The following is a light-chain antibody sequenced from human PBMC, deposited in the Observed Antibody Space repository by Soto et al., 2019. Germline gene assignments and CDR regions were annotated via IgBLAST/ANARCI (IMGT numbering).Light chain of an antibody. V-gene: IGKV3D-15*01. J-gene: IGKJ1*01. Sequence: EIVMTQSPATLSVSPGERATLSCRASQSVSGNLSWYQKKPCQAPRLLIYGASTRATVIPARFSGSGSGTEFTLTISSLQSEDFAVYYCQQYNNWAPTFGQGTKVEIK. CDR2: GAS. CDR3: QQYNNWAPT. CDR1: QSVSGN.